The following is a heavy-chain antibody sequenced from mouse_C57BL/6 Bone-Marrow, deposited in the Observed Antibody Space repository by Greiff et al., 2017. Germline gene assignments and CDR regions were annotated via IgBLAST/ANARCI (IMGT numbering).Heavy chain of an antibody. CDR1: GYTFTSYW. V-gene: IGHV1-69*01. Sequence: QVQLQQPGAELVMPGASVKLSCKASGYTFTSYWMHWVKQRPGQGLEWIGEIDPSDSYTNYNQKFKGKSTLTVDKSSSTAYMQLSSLTSGDSAVYYCAPYDYDGGFAYWGQGTLVTVSA. CDR3: APYDYDGGFAY. D-gene: IGHD2-4*01. J-gene: IGHJ3*01. CDR2: IDPSDSYT.